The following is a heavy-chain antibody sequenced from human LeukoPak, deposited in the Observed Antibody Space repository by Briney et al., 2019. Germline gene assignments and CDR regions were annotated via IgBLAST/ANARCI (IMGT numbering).Heavy chain of an antibody. V-gene: IGHV4-34*01. D-gene: IGHD2-2*01. Sequence: SETLSLTCAVYGGSFSGYYRSWIRQPPGKGLEWIGEINHSGSTNYNPSLKSRVTISVDTSKNQFSLKLSSVTAADTAVYYCAREYCSSTSCSLDYWGQGTLVTASS. J-gene: IGHJ4*02. CDR2: INHSGST. CDR1: GGSFSGYY. CDR3: AREYCSSTSCSLDY.